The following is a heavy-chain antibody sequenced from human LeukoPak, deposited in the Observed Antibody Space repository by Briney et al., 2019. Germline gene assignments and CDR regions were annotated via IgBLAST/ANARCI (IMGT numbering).Heavy chain of an antibody. Sequence: GGSLRLSCAASGFTVSSNYMSWVRQAPGKGLEWVSIIYSGGSTSYADSVRGRFTISRDNSKNTLYLQMNSLRAEDTAVYYCASGLDYGGLDYWGQGALATVSS. CDR1: GFTVSSNY. D-gene: IGHD4-23*01. CDR2: IYSGGST. CDR3: ASGLDYGGLDY. V-gene: IGHV3-66*01. J-gene: IGHJ4*02.